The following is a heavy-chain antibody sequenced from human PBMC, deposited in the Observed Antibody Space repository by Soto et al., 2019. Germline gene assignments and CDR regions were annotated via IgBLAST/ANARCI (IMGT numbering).Heavy chain of an antibody. J-gene: IGHJ4*02. CDR1: GGTFSSYT. V-gene: IGHV1-69*02. Sequence: QVQLVQSGAEVKKPGSSVKVSCKASGGTFSSYTISWVRQAPGQGLEWMGRIIPILGIANYAQKFQGRVTITADKSTSTAYMELSSLRSEDTAVYYCVRVPTAMVTGRDYWGQGTLVTVSS. CDR2: IIPILGIA. CDR3: VRVPTAMVTGRDY. D-gene: IGHD5-18*01.